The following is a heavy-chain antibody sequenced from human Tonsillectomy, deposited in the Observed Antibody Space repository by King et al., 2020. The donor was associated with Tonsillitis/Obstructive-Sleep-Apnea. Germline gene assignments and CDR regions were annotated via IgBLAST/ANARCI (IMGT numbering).Heavy chain of an antibody. CDR2: ISWNSNSI. CDR1: GFTFDYYA. Sequence: VQLVESGGGLVQPGRSLRLSCAASGFTFDYYAMHWVRQAPGKGLEWVSGISWNSNSIGYADSVKGRFTISRDNAKNSLYMQMNSLRAEDTALYYCAKDTGRFLTPYMDVWGQGTTVTVSS. D-gene: IGHD3-3*01. CDR3: AKDTGRFLTPYMDV. J-gene: IGHJ6*03. V-gene: IGHV3-9*01.